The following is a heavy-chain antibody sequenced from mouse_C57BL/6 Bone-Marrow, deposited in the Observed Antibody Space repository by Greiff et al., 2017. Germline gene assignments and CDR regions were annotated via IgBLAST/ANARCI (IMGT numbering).Heavy chain of an antibody. Sequence: VQLKASGAELVRPGASVKLSCTASGFNIKDYYMHWVKQRPEQGLEWIGRIDPEDGDNEYAPKFQGKATITADTSSNTAYLQLSSLTSEDTAVYYCTTCYSFDYGGQGTTLTVSS. CDR3: TTCYSFDY. J-gene: IGHJ2*01. V-gene: IGHV14-1*01. CDR1: GFNIKDYY. CDR2: IDPEDGDN.